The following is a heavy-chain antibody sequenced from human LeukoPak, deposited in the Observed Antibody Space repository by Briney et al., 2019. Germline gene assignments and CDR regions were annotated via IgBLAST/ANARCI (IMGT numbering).Heavy chain of an antibody. CDR2: IYYSGST. CDR3: ARGSWNYGQFDY. J-gene: IGHJ4*02. Sequence: PSETLSLTCTVSGGTISSYYWSWIRQPPGKGREWIGYIYYSGSTNYNPSLKSRVTISVDTSKNQFSLKLSSVTAADTAVYYCARGSWNYGQFDYWGQGTLVTVSS. CDR1: GGTISSYY. D-gene: IGHD1-7*01. V-gene: IGHV4-59*01.